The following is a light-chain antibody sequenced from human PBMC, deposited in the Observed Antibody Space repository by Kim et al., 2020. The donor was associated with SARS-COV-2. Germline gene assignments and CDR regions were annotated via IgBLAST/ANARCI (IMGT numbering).Light chain of an antibody. CDR3: QEYDTSRPAWT. J-gene: IGKJ1*01. CDR2: GVS. V-gene: IGKV3-20*01. Sequence: EIVLTQSPGTLSLFPGERATLSCRASQTISRNFLGWYQQKPGQAPRLLIYGVSTRATGIPDRFTGSGSDTDFTLTISRLEPEDFAMYYCQEYDTSRPAWTFGQGTKLEI. CDR1: QTISRNF.